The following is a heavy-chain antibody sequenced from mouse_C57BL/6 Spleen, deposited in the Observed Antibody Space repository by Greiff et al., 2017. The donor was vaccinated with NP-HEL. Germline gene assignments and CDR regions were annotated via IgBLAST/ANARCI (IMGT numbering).Heavy chain of an antibody. Sequence: EVKLVESGGGLVKPRGSLKLSCAASGFTFSSYTMSWVRQTPEKRLEWVATISGGGGNTYYPDSVKGRFTISRDNAKNTLYLQMSSLRSDDTALYYGARHGYFDYWGQGTTLTVSS. CDR2: ISGGGGNT. CDR3: ARHGYFDY. CDR1: GFTFSSYT. J-gene: IGHJ2*01. V-gene: IGHV5-9*01.